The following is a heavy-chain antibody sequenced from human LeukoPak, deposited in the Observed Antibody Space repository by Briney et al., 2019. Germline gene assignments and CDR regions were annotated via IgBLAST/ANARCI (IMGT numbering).Heavy chain of an antibody. J-gene: IGHJ6*02. CDR2: IYHSGST. D-gene: IGHD2-2*01. Sequence: SQTLSLTCAVSGGSISSGGYSWSWIRQPPGKGLEWIGYIYHSGSTYYNPSLKSRVTISVDRSKNQFSLKLSSVTAADPAVYYRARGLSDIVVVPATIHYYYGMDVWGQGTTVTVSS. CDR1: GGSISSGGYS. V-gene: IGHV4-30-2*01. CDR3: ARGLSDIVVVPATIHYYYGMDV.